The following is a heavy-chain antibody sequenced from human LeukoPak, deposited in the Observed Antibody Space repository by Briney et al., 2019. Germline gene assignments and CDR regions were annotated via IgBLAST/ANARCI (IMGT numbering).Heavy chain of an antibody. CDR3: AKGYYDTSAYYVS. D-gene: IGHD3-22*01. J-gene: IGHJ5*02. Sequence: GGSLRLSCATSGFTFSSYAMGWVRQAPGKGLEWVSAISGSGVDPYYADSVKGRFTVSRDKSKNTVSLQMSSLTAEDTAVYYCAKGYYDTSAYYVSWGQGTLVTVSS. CDR1: GFTFSSYA. V-gene: IGHV3-23*01. CDR2: ISGSGVDP.